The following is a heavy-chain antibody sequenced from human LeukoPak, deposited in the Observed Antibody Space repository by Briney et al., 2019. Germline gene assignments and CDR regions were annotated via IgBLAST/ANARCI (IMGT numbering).Heavy chain of an antibody. CDR3: AREIDSSGPMDV. V-gene: IGHV4-30-2*01. CDR2: IYHSGST. D-gene: IGHD3-10*01. J-gene: IGHJ6*02. CDR1: GGSFSGYS. Sequence: SETLSLTCVVYGGSFSGYSWSWIRQPPGKGLEWIGYIYHSGSTYYNPSLKSRVTISVDRSKNQFSLKLSSVTAADTAVYYCAREIDSSGPMDVWGQGTTVTVSS.